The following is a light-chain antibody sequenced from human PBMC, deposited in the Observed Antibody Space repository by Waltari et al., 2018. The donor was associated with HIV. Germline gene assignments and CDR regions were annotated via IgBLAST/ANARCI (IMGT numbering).Light chain of an antibody. CDR3: AAWDDSLNGPV. CDR2: SNN. Sequence: QSVLTQPPSASGIPGQRVTIPCSGRGSNIASSPVKWYQQLPGTAPKLLTYSNNQRPAGVPDRFSGSKSGTSASLAISGLQSEDEADYYCAAWDDSLNGPVFGGGTKLTVL. CDR1: GSNIASSP. J-gene: IGLJ3*02. V-gene: IGLV1-44*01.